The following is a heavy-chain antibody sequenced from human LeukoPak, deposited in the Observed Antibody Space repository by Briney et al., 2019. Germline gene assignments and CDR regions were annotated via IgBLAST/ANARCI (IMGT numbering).Heavy chain of an antibody. CDR1: GYTFTSYG. J-gene: IGHJ5*02. CDR2: ISAYNGNT. CDR3: AREEGGELLDRNWFDP. Sequence: ASVKVSCKASGYTFTSYGISWVRQAPGQGLEWMGWISAYNGNTNYAQKLQGRVTMTTDTSTSTAYMELRSLRSDDTAVYYCAREEGGELLDRNWFDPWGQGTLVTVSS. D-gene: IGHD2-15*01. V-gene: IGHV1-18*01.